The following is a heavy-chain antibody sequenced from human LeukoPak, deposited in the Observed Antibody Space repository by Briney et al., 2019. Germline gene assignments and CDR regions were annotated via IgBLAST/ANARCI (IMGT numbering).Heavy chain of an antibody. J-gene: IGHJ5*02. CDR1: GGSISSGGYY. Sequence: PSGTLSLTCAVSGGSISSGGYYWSWIRQPPGRGLEWIGYIYHSGSTYYNPALMSRVTISVDRSKNQFSLKLSSVTAADTAVYYCASSPYSYGWFDPWGQGTLVTVSS. D-gene: IGHD5-18*01. V-gene: IGHV4-30-2*01. CDR2: IYHSGST. CDR3: ASSPYSYGWFDP.